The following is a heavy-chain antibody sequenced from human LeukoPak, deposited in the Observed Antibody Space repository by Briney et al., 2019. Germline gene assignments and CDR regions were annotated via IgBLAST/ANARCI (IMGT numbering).Heavy chain of an antibody. D-gene: IGHD3-16*01. CDR2: ISTSSTYI. CDR3: ARGDSDAFDI. V-gene: IGHV3-21*01. CDR1: GFTFSNYA. Sequence: GGSLRLSCAASGFTFSNYAMNWVCQAPGKGLDWVSSISTSSTYIFYADSLKGRFTVSRDNAKNSLYLQMNSLRAEDTAVYYCARGDSDAFDIWGQGTMVTVSS. J-gene: IGHJ3*02.